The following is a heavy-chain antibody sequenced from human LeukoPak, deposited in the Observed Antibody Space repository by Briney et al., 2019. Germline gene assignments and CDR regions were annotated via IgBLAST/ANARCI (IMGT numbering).Heavy chain of an antibody. CDR3: ARDRGAYCGGDCYLGFDY. V-gene: IGHV3-21*01. J-gene: IGHJ4*01. Sequence: GGSLRLSCAASGFTFSRYSMNWVRQAPGKGLEWVSSISSSSNYIYYADSVKGRFTISRDNAKKSLYLQMTSLTAEDTAVYYCARDRGAYCGGDCYLGFDYWGRGTLVTVSS. D-gene: IGHD2-21*02. CDR1: GFTFSRYS. CDR2: ISSSSNYI.